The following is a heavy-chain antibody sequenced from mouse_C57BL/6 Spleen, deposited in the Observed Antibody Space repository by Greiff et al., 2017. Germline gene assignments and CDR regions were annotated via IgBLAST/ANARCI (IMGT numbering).Heavy chain of an antibody. CDR2: ISSGSSTI. Sequence: EVNVVESGGGLVKPGGSLTLSCAASGFTFRDSGMHWVRQAPEKGLEWVAYISSGSSTIYYADTVKGRFTISRDNAKNTLFLQMTSLRSEDTAMYYCAKHYYYGSSYDAMDYWGQRPSVTVST. D-gene: IGHD1-1*01. CDR3: AKHYYYGSSYDAMDY. J-gene: IGHJ4*01. V-gene: IGHV5-17*01. CDR1: GFTFRDSG.